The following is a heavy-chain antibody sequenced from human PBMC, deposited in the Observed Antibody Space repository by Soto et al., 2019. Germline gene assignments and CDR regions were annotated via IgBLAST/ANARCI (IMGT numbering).Heavy chain of an antibody. Sequence: GGSLRLSCAASGFTVSNNYMSWVRQAPGKGLEWVSVIYSGGSTYHADSVKGRFTTSRDNSKNTVYLQMNNLRVEDTAVYYCARSPMVTHNWFDPWGQGTLVTVSS. CDR2: IYSGGST. J-gene: IGHJ5*02. CDR3: ARSPMVTHNWFDP. D-gene: IGHD2-21*02. V-gene: IGHV3-53*01. CDR1: GFTVSNNY.